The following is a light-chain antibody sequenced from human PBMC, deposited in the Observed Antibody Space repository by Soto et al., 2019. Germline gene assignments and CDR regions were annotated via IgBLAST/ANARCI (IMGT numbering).Light chain of an antibody. CDR2: LGS. J-gene: IGKJ4*01. CDR1: QSLLHSNGYNC. CDR3: MQALQSPLT. V-gene: IGKV2-28*01. Sequence: EIVMTQSPLSLPVTPGEPASISCRSSQSLLHSNGYNCLDWYLQKPGQSPQLLIYLGSNRASGVPDRFSGSGSGTDFTLKISRVEAEDVGVYYCMQALQSPLTFGGGTKVEIK.